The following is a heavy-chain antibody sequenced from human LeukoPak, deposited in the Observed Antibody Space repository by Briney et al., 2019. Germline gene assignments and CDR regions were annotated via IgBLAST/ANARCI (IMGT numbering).Heavy chain of an antibody. CDR3: AHPYTSSWGRLDY. V-gene: IGHV3-23*01. D-gene: IGHD6-13*01. CDR2: ISGSGGST. J-gene: IGHJ4*02. Sequence: AGGSLRLSCAASGFTFSSYAMAWVRQAPGKGLEWVSVISGSGGSTSYADSVKGRFTISRDNSKNTLHLQMNSLRAKDTAVYYCAHPYTSSWGRLDYWGQGTLVTVSS. CDR1: GFTFSSYA.